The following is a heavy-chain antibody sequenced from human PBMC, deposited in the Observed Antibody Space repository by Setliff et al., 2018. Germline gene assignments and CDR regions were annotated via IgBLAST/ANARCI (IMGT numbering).Heavy chain of an antibody. Sequence: PSETLSLTCTVSGGSISSDSDYWSWIRQSAGKGLEWIGRIYASGSTEYNPSLGSRVTISVDTSRNQFSLQLSSVTSADTAIYYCTKGRVGLAARAGYWGQGILVTVSS. J-gene: IGHJ4*02. V-gene: IGHV4-61*02. CDR2: IYASGST. CDR3: TKGRVGLAARAGY. D-gene: IGHD1-26*01. CDR1: GGSISSDSDY.